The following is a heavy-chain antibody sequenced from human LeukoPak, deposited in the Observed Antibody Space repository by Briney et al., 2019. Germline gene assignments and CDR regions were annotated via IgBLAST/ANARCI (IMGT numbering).Heavy chain of an antibody. V-gene: IGHV3-74*01. Sequence: GGSLRLSCAASGFTFSAYWMHWVRQAPGKGLVWVSCINSDGRSTRYADSVKGRFTISRDNAKNTLCLQMNSLRAEDTAVYYCARDARWQQKDYYYYMDVWGTGTTVTISS. CDR1: GFTFSAYW. CDR3: ARDARWQQKDYYYYMDV. CDR2: INSDGRST. J-gene: IGHJ6*03. D-gene: IGHD5-24*01.